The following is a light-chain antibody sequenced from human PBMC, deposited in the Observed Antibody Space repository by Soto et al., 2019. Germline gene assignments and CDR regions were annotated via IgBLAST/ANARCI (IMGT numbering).Light chain of an antibody. CDR3: SSYATGGSYV. Sequence: QSVLTQPASVSGSPGQSIAISCTGTSSDVGGSNSVSWYQQHPGKAPNLLIYDVSNRPSGVSNRFSGSKSDNTASLTISGLQAEDEADYYCSSYATGGSYVFGTGTKVTVL. CDR1: SSDVGGSNS. J-gene: IGLJ1*01. V-gene: IGLV2-14*01. CDR2: DVS.